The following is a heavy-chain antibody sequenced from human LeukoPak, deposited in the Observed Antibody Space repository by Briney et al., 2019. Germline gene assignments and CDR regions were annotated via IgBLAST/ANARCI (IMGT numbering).Heavy chain of an antibody. CDR3: ARDNSVRDEAWWFNP. V-gene: IGHV1-18*01. Sequence: ASVKVSCKASGYTFTSYGISWVRQAPGQGLEWMGWISAYNGNTNYAQKLQGRVTMTTDTSTSTAYMELRSLRSDDTAVYCCARDNSVRDEAWWFNPWGQGTLVTVSS. CDR1: GYTFTSYG. J-gene: IGHJ5*02. D-gene: IGHD5-24*01. CDR2: ISAYNGNT.